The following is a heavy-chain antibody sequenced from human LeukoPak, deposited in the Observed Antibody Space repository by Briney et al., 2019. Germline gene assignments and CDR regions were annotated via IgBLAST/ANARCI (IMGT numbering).Heavy chain of an antibody. Sequence: SGGSLRLSCAASGFTFSSYATSWVRQAPGKGLEWVSAISGSGGSTYYADSVKGRFTISRDNSKNTLYLQMNSLRAEDTAVYYCAKEAYYYDSSGYYYVSPGPDYWGQGTLVTVSS. CDR3: AKEAYYYDSSGYYYVSPGPDY. CDR1: GFTFSSYA. D-gene: IGHD3-22*01. J-gene: IGHJ4*02. V-gene: IGHV3-23*01. CDR2: ISGSGGST.